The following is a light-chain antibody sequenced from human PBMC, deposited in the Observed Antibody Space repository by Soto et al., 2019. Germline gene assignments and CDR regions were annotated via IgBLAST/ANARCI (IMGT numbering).Light chain of an antibody. Sequence: DIQMTQSPSSLSASVGDRVTITCQASQDINKNLIWYQQKPGKAPKLLIYDASDLEIGVPSRFSGSGSGTGFTFTISSLEPAAFATYYCQQYENLPLTFGGGTKVEI. CDR3: QQYENLPLT. J-gene: IGKJ4*01. V-gene: IGKV1-33*01. CDR2: DAS. CDR1: QDINKN.